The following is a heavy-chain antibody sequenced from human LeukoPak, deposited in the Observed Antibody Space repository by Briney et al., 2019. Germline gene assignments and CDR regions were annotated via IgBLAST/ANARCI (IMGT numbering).Heavy chain of an antibody. CDR2: IKQDGSEK. J-gene: IGHJ4*02. D-gene: IGHD2-15*01. Sequence: ANIKQDGSEKYYVASVKGPFTISRDNAKNSLYLQMNSLRAEDTAVYYCARDSFGGYFDYWGQGTLVTVSS. CDR3: ARDSFGGYFDY. V-gene: IGHV3-7*01.